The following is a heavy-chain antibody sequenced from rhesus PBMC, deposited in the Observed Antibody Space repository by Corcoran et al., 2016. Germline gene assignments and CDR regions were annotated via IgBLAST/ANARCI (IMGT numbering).Heavy chain of an antibody. Sequence: QVQLQESGPGLVKPSETLSLPCAVSGGSFTCFLWGLIRQPPGKGLEWIGSIYGSSGSTKYNPSLKSRATISRDTSKNQFSLKLSSVTAADTAVYYCARAHNWNNAFDFWGQGLRVTVSS. CDR1: GGSFTCFL. CDR2: IYGSSGST. CDR3: ARAHNWNNAFDF. J-gene: IGHJ3*01. D-gene: IGHD1-26*01. V-gene: IGHV4-160*01.